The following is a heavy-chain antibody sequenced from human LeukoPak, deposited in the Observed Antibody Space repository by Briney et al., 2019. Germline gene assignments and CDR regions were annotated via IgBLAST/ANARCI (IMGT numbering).Heavy chain of an antibody. D-gene: IGHD6-19*01. J-gene: IGHJ6*02. Sequence: GGSLRLSCAASGFTFSSYGMHWVRQAPGKGLEWVAVISYDGSNKYYADSVKGRFTISRDNSKNTLYQQMNSLRAEDTAVYYCARDMLCSGWCFAHYYYYGMDVWGQGTTVTVSS. V-gene: IGHV3-30*19. CDR3: ARDMLCSGWCFAHYYYYGMDV. CDR1: GFTFSSYG. CDR2: ISYDGSNK.